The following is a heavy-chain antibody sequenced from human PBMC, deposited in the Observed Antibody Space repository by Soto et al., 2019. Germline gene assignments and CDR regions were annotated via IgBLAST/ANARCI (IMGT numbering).Heavy chain of an antibody. CDR3: AKDRWPRGYSYGPMDV. CDR2: ISGSCGST. D-gene: IGHD5-18*01. Sequence: GGSLTLSCAASGFTFSSYAMSWVRQAPGKGLEWVSAISGSCGSTYYADSVKGRFTISRDNSKNTLYLQMNSLSAEDTAVYYCAKDRWPRGYSYGPMDVWGQGTTVTVSS. CDR1: GFTFSSYA. J-gene: IGHJ6*02. V-gene: IGHV3-23*01.